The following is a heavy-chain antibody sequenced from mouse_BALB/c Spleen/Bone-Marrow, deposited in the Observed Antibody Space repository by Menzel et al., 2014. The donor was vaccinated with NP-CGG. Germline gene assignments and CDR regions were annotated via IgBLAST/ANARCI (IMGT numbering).Heavy chain of an antibody. D-gene: IGHD2-3*01. CDR2: IYPGGGYT. Sequence: VQLQQSGAELERPGTSVKMSCKDAGYTFTNYWAGWVKQRPRHGLERSGDIYPGGGYTNYNEKFKGKATLTADTSSSTAYMQLSGLTSEDSAIYYCARGDDGLDYWRQGTTLAVAS. CDR3: ARGDDGLDY. J-gene: IGHJ2*01. V-gene: IGHV1-63*02. CDR1: GYTFTNYW.